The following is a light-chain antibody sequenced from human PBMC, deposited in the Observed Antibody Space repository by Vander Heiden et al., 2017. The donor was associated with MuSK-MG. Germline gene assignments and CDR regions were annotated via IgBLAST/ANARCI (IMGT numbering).Light chain of an antibody. J-gene: IGKJ5*01. CDR1: QSVSSY. Sequence: EIVLTQSPATLSLSPGERATLSCRASQSVSSYLAWYQQKPGQAPRLLIYDASNRATGIPARFSGSGSGTDFTLTISSLEPEDFAVYYCQQLSNWPRITFGQGTLLEIK. CDR3: QQLSNWPRIT. V-gene: IGKV3-11*01. CDR2: DAS.